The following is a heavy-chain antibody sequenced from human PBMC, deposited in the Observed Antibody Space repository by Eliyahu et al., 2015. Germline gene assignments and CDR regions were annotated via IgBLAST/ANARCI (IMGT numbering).Heavy chain of an antibody. V-gene: IGHV3-48*02. CDR2: ISGGSGSM. J-gene: IGHJ5*02. D-gene: IGHD3-10*01. CDR1: XFTFGTYX. CDR3: ARDRYYGSGSYYNVGRWFDP. Sequence: EVQLVESGGGLVQPGGALRLSXAXXXFTFGTYXXNGVRQGPGXGLEGVEXISGGSGSMYYADSVKGRFTISRDNAKNSVYLQMNSLRDEDTAVYYCARDRYYGSGSYYNVGRWFDPWGQGTLVTVSS.